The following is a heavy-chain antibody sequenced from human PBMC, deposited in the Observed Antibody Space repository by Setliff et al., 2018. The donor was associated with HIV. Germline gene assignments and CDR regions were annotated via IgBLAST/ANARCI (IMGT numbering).Heavy chain of an antibody. CDR2: IDTNTGNP. Sequence: ASVKVSCKASGYTFTSFAMNWVRQAPGQGLEWMGWIDTNTGNPTYAQGFTGRFVFSLDTSVSTAYLQISSLKAEDTAVYYCARAPIRYFDWLLNYMDVWGKGTTVTVSS. CDR1: GYTFTSFA. J-gene: IGHJ6*03. D-gene: IGHD3-9*01. CDR3: ARAPIRYFDWLLNYMDV. V-gene: IGHV7-4-1*02.